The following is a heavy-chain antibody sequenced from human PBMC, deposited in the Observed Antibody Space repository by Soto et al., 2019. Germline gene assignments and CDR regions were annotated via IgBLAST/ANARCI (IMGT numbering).Heavy chain of an antibody. CDR2: IYYSGST. CDR1: GGSISSGGYY. J-gene: IGHJ4*02. CDR3: ARVWGIAARQGPLTFDY. Sequence: TLSLTCTVSGGSISSGGYYWSWIRQHPGKGLEWIGYIYYSGSTYYNPSLKSRVTISVDTSKNQFSLKLSSVTAADTAVYYCARVWGIAARQGPLTFDYWGQGTLVTVSS. V-gene: IGHV4-31*03. D-gene: IGHD6-6*01.